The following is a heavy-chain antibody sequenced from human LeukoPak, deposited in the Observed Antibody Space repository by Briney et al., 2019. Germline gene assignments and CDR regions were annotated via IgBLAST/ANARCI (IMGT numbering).Heavy chain of an antibody. V-gene: IGHV3-21*01. CDR1: GFTFSSYS. CDR2: ISSSSSYI. D-gene: IGHD6-19*01. J-gene: IGHJ3*02. CDR3: ASLIAVAGRGAFDI. Sequence: PGRSLRLFCAASGFTFSSYSMNWVRQAPGKGLEWVSSISSSSSYIYYADSVKGRFTISRDNAKNSLYLQMNSLRAEDTAVYYCASLIAVAGRGAFDIWGQGTMVTVSS.